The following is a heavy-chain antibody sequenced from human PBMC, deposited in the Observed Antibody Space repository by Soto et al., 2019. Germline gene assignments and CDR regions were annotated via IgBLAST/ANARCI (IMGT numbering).Heavy chain of an antibody. J-gene: IGHJ4*02. V-gene: IGHV1-24*01. CDR1: GYTLTELS. Sequence: ASVKVSCKVSGYTLTELSMHWVRQAPGKGLEWMGGFDPEDGETIYAQKFQGRVTMTEDTSTDTAYMELSSLRSEDTAVYYCATVWSRTILFDYWGQGTLVTVSS. CDR2: FDPEDGET. D-gene: IGHD3-3*01. CDR3: ATVWSRTILFDY.